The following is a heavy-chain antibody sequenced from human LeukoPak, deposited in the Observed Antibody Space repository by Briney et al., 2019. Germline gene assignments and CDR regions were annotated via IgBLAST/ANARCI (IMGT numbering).Heavy chain of an antibody. CDR1: GYTFTGYY. CDR3: ARGIDVDYYGSGSYYIAGY. D-gene: IGHD3-10*01. Sequence: ASVKVSCKASGYTFTGYYMHWVRQAPGQGLEWMGWINPNSGGTNYAQKFQGRVTMTRNTSISTAYMELSSLRSEDTAVYYCARGIDVDYYGSGSYYIAGYWGQGTLVTVSS. J-gene: IGHJ4*02. CDR2: INPNSGGT. V-gene: IGHV1-2*02.